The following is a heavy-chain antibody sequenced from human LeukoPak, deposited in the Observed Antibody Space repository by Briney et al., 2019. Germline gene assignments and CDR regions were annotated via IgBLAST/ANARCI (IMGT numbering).Heavy chain of an antibody. D-gene: IGHD3/OR15-3a*01. Sequence: SETLSLTCAVYGGSFSGYYWSWIRQPPGKGLEWIGEINHSGSTNYNPSLKSRVTISVDTSKNQFSLKLSSVTAADTAVYYCARGLGLPHWGQGTLVTVSS. V-gene: IGHV4-34*01. CDR1: GGSFSGYY. CDR3: ARGLGLPH. J-gene: IGHJ4*02. CDR2: INHSGST.